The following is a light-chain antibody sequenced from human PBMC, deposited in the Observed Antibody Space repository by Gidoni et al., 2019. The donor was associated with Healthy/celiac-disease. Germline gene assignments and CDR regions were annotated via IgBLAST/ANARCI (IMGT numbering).Light chain of an antibody. V-gene: IGKV1-39*01. CDR1: QSISSY. J-gene: IGKJ3*01. CDR2: AAS. CDR3: QQSYSTPT. Sequence: DIQMTQSPSSLSASVGDRVTITCRASQSISSYLNWYRQKPGKAPKLLIYAASSLQSGVPSRFSGSGSGTDFTLTISSLQPEDFATYYCQQSYSTPTFGPXTKVDIK.